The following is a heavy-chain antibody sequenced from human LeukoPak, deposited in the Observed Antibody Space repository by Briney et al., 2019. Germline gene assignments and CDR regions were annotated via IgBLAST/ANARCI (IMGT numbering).Heavy chain of an antibody. CDR1: GYTFTGYY. D-gene: IGHD3-16*01. Sequence: ASVKVSCKASGYTFTGYYMHWVRQAPGQGLEWVGWINPDSGSTSYAQKFQGRVTMTRDTSTSTVYMELSSLRSEDTAVYYCAWGSDPYYFDYWGQGTLVTVSS. V-gene: IGHV1-46*03. J-gene: IGHJ4*02. CDR3: AWGSDPYYFDY. CDR2: INPDSGST.